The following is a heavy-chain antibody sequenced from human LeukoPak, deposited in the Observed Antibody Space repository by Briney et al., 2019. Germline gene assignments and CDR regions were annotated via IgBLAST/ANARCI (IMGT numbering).Heavy chain of an antibody. Sequence: ASVKVACKTSGYNFASYTMHWLRQAPGQSPEWMGSINGDNGNTKYSEKFQGRVTFTRDTSASSAYMELSRLRSEDTAVYYCARSSSGTYHYWGQGTLVTVSS. CDR3: ARSSSGTYHY. CDR2: INGDNGNT. V-gene: IGHV1-3*01. J-gene: IGHJ4*02. D-gene: IGHD3-10*01. CDR1: GYNFASYT.